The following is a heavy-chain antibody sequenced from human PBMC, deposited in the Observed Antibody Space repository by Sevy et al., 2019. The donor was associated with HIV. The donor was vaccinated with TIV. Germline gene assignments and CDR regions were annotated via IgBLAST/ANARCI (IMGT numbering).Heavy chain of an antibody. J-gene: IGHJ6*02. D-gene: IGHD3-22*01. CDR1: GFTFSSYG. CDR2: ISYDGSNK. V-gene: IGHV3-30*18. CDR3: AKGMYYYDSSGQDGMDV. Sequence: GGSLRLSCAASGFTFSSYGMHWVRQAPGKGLEWVAVISYDGSNKYYADSVKGRFTISRDNSKNTIYLQMNSLRAEDTAVYYCAKGMYYYDSSGQDGMDVWGQGTTVTVSS.